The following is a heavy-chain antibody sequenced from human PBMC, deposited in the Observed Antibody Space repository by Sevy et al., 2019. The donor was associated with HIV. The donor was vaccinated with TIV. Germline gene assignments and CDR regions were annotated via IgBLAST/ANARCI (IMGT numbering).Heavy chain of an antibody. J-gene: IGHJ5*02. D-gene: IGHD3-3*01. CDR1: GFTFSNYG. V-gene: IGHV3-33*06. Sequence: GGSLRLSCAASGFTFSNYGMHGVRQAPGKGLEWVAVIWYDGSYKYYADSVKGRFTISRDNTKSTLYLQMNSLRAEDTALYYCAKTFAIFGVLMSPDFDPWGQGTLVTVSS. CDR3: AKTFAIFGVLMSPDFDP. CDR2: IWYDGSYK.